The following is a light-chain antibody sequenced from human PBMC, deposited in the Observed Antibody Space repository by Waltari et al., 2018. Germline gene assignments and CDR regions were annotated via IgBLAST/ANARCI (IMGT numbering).Light chain of an antibody. Sequence: EIVLTQSPDFQSVTPKEKVIITCRASQRIGINLHWYQQRQDQYPTLLIEFASRSISGVPSRFRGGGSGAEFALTIDGLEAEDAAAYYCHPSSALPYTFGQGTKLEIK. CDR3: HPSSALPYT. V-gene: IGKV6D-21*02. CDR2: FAS. J-gene: IGKJ2*01. CDR1: QRIGIN.